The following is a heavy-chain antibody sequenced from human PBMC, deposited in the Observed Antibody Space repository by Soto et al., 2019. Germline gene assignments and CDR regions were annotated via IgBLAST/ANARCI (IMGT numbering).Heavy chain of an antibody. CDR2: TRNKANSYTI. D-gene: IGHD4-17*01. V-gene: IGHV3-72*01. Sequence: EVQVVESGGGLVQPGGSLRLSCAASGFTFSDHYMDWVRQAPGKGLEWVGRTRNKANSYTIEYAASVEGRFTISRDDSKNSLSLQMNSLKTEDTAVYYCARDRRGDYSWYFDLWGRGTLVTVSS. J-gene: IGHJ2*01. CDR3: ARDRRGDYSWYFDL. CDR1: GFTFSDHY.